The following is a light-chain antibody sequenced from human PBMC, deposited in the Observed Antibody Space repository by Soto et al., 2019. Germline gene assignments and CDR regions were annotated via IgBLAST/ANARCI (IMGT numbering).Light chain of an antibody. J-gene: IGKJ1*01. Sequence: EIVMTQSPATLSVSPGERATLSCRASETVTSDYLAWYQQKPGQAPRLLFYGASRRAAGIPDRFSGSGSGTDFTLIISRLEPEDFVVYYCHQYGTSPWTFGQGTKVEIK. CDR3: HQYGTSPWT. CDR1: ETVTSDY. V-gene: IGKV3-20*01. CDR2: GAS.